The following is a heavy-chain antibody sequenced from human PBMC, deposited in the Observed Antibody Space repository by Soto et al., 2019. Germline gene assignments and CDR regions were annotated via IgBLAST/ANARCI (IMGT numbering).Heavy chain of an antibody. D-gene: IGHD2-21*01. CDR3: SREFVVRVSTLGKDL. CDR1: GFNCRNYG. V-gene: IGHV3-74*01. J-gene: IGHJ4*01. Sequence: GRSLRLSCAAGGFNCRNYGVHWVRQVPGKGLVWRSGISPFDSKTYYADSVKGRLAISRDDAKDTVSLQMNTLRADDTAVDLYSREFVVRVSTLGKDLWGHGTQVTVSS. CDR2: ISPFDSKT.